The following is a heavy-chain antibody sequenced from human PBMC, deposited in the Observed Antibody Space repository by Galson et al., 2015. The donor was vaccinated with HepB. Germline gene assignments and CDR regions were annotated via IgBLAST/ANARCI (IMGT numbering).Heavy chain of an antibody. V-gene: IGHV3-48*02. D-gene: IGHD1-26*01. CDR2: ISSSLTII. CDR1: GFNFTNYG. J-gene: IGHJ4*02. Sequence: SLRLSCAASGFNFTNYGLNWVRQAPGKGLEWVSYISSSLTIIYYADSVKGRFTISRDNAKNSLFLQMNSLRDEETAVYYCARGGRVEATPPKYWGQGTLVTVSS. CDR3: ARGGRVEATPPKY.